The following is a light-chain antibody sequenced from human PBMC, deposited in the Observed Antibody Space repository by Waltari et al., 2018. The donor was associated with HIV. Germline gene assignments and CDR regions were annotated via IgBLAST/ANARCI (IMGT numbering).Light chain of an antibody. CDR3: GTWDTSLNAGV. CDR2: DNH. Sequence: HSVLTQPPAVSAAPGQKVTIPCSGTTSNIGKNFVCWYQKLPGTAPKLLIFDNHKRPSGVSDRFSASKSATSATLDITGLHTGDEAEYYCGTWDTSLNAGVFGGGTKVSVL. J-gene: IGLJ2*01. CDR1: TSNIGKNF. V-gene: IGLV1-51*01.